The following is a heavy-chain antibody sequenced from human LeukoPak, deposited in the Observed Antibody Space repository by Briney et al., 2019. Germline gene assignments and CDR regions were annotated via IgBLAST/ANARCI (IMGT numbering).Heavy chain of an antibody. V-gene: IGHV4-34*01. D-gene: IGHD5-12*01. Sequence: SETLSLTCAVYGGSFSGYYWSWIRQPPGKGLEWIGEINHSGSTNCNPSLKSRVTISVDTSKNQFSLKLSSVTAADTAVYYCARESGNDRKLDSWGQGTLVTVSS. CDR1: GGSFSGYY. J-gene: IGHJ4*02. CDR3: ARESGNDRKLDS. CDR2: INHSGST.